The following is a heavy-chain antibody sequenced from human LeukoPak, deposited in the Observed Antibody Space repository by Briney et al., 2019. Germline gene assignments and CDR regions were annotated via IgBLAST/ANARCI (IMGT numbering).Heavy chain of an antibody. D-gene: IGHD1-14*01. V-gene: IGHV1-69*01. CDR2: IIPIFGTA. CDR1: GGTFSSYA. CDR3: AVDAYGTTSGYYYYYGMDV. J-gene: IGHJ6*04. Sequence: SVKVSCKVSGGTFSSYAISWVRQAPGQGLEWMGGIIPIFGTANYAQKFQGRVTITADESTSTAYMELSSLRSEDTAVYYCAVDAYGTTSGYYYYYGMDVWGKGTTVTASS.